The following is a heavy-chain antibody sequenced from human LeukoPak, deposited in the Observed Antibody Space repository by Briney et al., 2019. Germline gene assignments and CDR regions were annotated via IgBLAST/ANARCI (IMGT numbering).Heavy chain of an antibody. CDR2: ISNSGGST. Sequence: PGGSLRLSCAASGFTFSSYAMSWVRQAPGKGLEWVSSISNSGGSTYYADSMKGRFTISRDNSKNTLYLQMNSLRPEDTAVYYCAHIALWLLPHDYWGQGTLVTVSS. CDR1: GFTFSSYA. D-gene: IGHD6-19*01. V-gene: IGHV3-23*01. CDR3: AHIALWLLPHDY. J-gene: IGHJ4*02.